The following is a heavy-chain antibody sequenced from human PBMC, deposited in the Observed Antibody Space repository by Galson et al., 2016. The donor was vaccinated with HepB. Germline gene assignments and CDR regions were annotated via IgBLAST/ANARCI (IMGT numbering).Heavy chain of an antibody. CDR2: IYSGGRT. CDR3: AKAYGVDSYHFND. J-gene: IGHJ4*02. V-gene: IGHV3-53*01. D-gene: IGHD4-17*01. CDR1: GFRVSGNY. Sequence: SLRLSCAASGFRVSGNYMNWVRQAPGKGLEWVSIIYSGGRTYYADSVKGRFTISRDNSKNTVYLQMDRLRAEDTAVYYCAKAYGVDSYHFNDWGQGTLVIVSS.